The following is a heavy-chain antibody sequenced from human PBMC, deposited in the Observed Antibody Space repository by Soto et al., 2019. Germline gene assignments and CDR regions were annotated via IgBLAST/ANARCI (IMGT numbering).Heavy chain of an antibody. Sequence: QVQLQQWGAGLLKPSETLSLTCAVYGGSFSGYYWSWIRQPPGKGLEWIGEINHSGSTNYNPSLKSRVTISVETSKNQFSLKLSSVTAADTAVYYCASRGYCSGGSCYSRVFDYWGQGTLVTVSS. CDR3: ASRGYCSGGSCYSRVFDY. D-gene: IGHD2-15*01. CDR1: GGSFSGYY. V-gene: IGHV4-34*01. J-gene: IGHJ4*02. CDR2: INHSGST.